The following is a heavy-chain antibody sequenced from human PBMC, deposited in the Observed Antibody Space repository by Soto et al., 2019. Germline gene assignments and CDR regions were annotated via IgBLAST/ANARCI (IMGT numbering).Heavy chain of an antibody. CDR1: GFTFSSYA. V-gene: IGHV3-23*01. CDR2: ISGSGGST. J-gene: IGHJ4*02. CDR3: AKVRYYYGSGTDY. Sequence: GGSLRLSCAASGFTFSSYAMSWVRQAPGKGLEWVSAISGSGGSTYYADSVKGRSTISRDNSKNTLYLQMNSLRAEDTAVYYCAKVRYYYGSGTDYWGPGTLLTVSS. D-gene: IGHD3-10*01.